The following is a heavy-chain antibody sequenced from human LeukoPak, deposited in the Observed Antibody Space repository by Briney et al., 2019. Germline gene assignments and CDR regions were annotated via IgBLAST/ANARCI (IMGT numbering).Heavy chain of an antibody. CDR2: INWDGGGT. V-gene: IGHV3-20*04. J-gene: IGHJ4*02. D-gene: IGHD3-3*01. CDR1: GFTFDDYG. Sequence: PGGSLRLSCAASGFTFDDYGMSWVRQAPGKGLEWVSGINWDGGGTGYADSVKGRFTISRDNAKNSLYLQMNSLRAEDTAVYYCARGLKLYDFWSGSFDFWGQGTLVTVSS. CDR3: ARGLKLYDFWSGSFDF.